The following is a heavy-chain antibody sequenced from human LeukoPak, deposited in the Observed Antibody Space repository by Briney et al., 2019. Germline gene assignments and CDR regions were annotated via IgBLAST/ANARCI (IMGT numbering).Heavy chain of an antibody. V-gene: IGHV4-39*07. D-gene: IGHD5-18*01. CDR1: GGSISSSSYC. CDR2: ICYSGST. Sequence: TPSETLSLTCTVSGGSISSSSYCWGWVRQPPGKGLEWIGSICYSGSTNYNPSLKSRVTISVDTSKNQFSLKLSSVTAADTAVYYCARALNRGYSYGSLVSWGQGTLVTVSS. J-gene: IGHJ4*02. CDR3: ARALNRGYSYGSLVS.